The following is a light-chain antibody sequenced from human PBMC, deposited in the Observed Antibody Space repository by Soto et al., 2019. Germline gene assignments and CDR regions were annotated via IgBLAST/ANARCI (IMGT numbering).Light chain of an antibody. CDR1: RSNIGANP. CDR2: SDV. V-gene: IGLV1-44*01. Sequence: QSVLTQPPSASGTPGQRVTISCSGSRSNIGANPVNWYRQLPGTAPTLLLYSDVQRPSGVPDRVSGSKSGTSASLAISGLQSEDEADYYCAAWDDSLSAVLFGGGTKLTVL. CDR3: AAWDDSLSAVL. J-gene: IGLJ2*01.